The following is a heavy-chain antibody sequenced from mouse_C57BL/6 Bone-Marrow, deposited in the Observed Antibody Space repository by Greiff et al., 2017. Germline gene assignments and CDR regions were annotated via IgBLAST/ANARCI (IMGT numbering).Heavy chain of an antibody. Sequence: EVMLVESGGGLVQPGGSLKLSCAASGFTFSDYYMYWVRQTPEKRLEWVAYISNGGGSTYYPDTVKGRFTISRDNAKNTLYLQMSRLKSEDTAMYYCAGTGNWYFDVWGTGTTVTVSS. J-gene: IGHJ1*03. CDR3: AGTGNWYFDV. CDR2: ISNGGGST. D-gene: IGHD4-1*01. V-gene: IGHV5-12*01. CDR1: GFTFSDYY.